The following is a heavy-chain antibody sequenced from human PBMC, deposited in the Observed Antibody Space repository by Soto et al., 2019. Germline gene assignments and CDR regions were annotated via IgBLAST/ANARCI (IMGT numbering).Heavy chain of an antibody. D-gene: IGHD2-2*01. CDR3: VRESTPTRWFDP. J-gene: IGHJ5*02. Sequence: ASVKVSCKASGYTFASYYIHWVRQAPGQGLEWMGVINPSGGSTSYAQNFQGRVTMTRDTSTSTVYMELSSLRSEDTAVYYCVRESTPTRWFDPWGQGTLVTVSS. V-gene: IGHV1-46*03. CDR1: GYTFASYY. CDR2: INPSGGST.